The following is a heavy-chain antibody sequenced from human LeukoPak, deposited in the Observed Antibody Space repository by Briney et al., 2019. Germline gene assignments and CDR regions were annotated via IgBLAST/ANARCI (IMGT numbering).Heavy chain of an antibody. D-gene: IGHD3-22*01. Sequence: GGSLRLSCAASGFTFSSYAMSWVRQAPGKGLKWVSGINWNGGSTGYADSVKGRFTISRDNAKNSLYLQMNSLRAEDTALYYCARRMYYYDSRGYTYYFDNWGQGTLVTVSS. CDR3: ARRMYYYDSRGYTYYFDN. CDR1: GFTFSSYA. CDR2: INWNGGST. J-gene: IGHJ4*02. V-gene: IGHV3-20*04.